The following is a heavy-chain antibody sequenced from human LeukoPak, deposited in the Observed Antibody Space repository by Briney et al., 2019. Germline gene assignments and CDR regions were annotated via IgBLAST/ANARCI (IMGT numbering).Heavy chain of an antibody. CDR2: IYRSGET. D-gene: IGHD4-23*01. CDR1: GFSVANNY. V-gene: IGHV3-66*03. Sequence: GGSLRLSCAASGFSVANNYVTWVRQPPGKGLEWVSVIYRSGETYYADSVKGRFTISRDNFKSMLYRQMNSLRLEDTAVYYCTDAVAGWGQGTLVTVS. J-gene: IGHJ4*02. CDR3: TDAVAG.